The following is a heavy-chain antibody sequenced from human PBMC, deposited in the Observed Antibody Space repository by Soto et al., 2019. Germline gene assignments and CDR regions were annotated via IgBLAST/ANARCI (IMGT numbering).Heavy chain of an antibody. CDR2: IYYSGST. J-gene: IGHJ4*02. CDR1: GGSISSYY. D-gene: IGHD6-13*01. Sequence: SETLSLTCTVFGGSISSYYWSWIRQPPGKGLEWIGYIYYSGSTNYNPSLKSRVTISVDTSKNQFSLKLSSVTAADTAVYYCARYEQIAASFAYWGQGTLVTVSS. CDR3: ARYEQIAASFAY. V-gene: IGHV4-59*01.